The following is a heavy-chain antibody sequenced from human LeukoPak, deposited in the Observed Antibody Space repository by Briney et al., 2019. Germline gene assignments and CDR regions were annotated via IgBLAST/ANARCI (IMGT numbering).Heavy chain of an antibody. CDR1: GGTFSSYA. J-gene: IGHJ6*03. CDR3: ARGITGTTGYYYYYMDV. Sequence: AXVKVSCKASGGTFSSYAISWVRQAPGQGVEWMGGIIPIFGTANYAQKVQGRVTITTDESTSTAYMELSSLRSEDTAVYYCARGITGTTGYYYYYMDVWGKGTTVTVSS. CDR2: IIPIFGTA. D-gene: IGHD1-7*01. V-gene: IGHV1-69*05.